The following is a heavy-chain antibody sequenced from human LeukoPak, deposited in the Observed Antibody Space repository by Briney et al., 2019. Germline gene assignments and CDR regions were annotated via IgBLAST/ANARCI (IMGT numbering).Heavy chain of an antibody. Sequence: SETLSLTCTVSGGSISSGGYYWSWIRQHPGMGLEWIGYIYYSGSTYYNPSLKSRVTISVDTSKNQFSLKLSSVTAADTAVYYCARDRFLVGRSAFDIWGQGTMVTVSS. J-gene: IGHJ3*02. CDR1: GGSISSGGYY. CDR3: ARDRFLVGRSAFDI. D-gene: IGHD1-26*01. CDR2: IYYSGST. V-gene: IGHV4-31*03.